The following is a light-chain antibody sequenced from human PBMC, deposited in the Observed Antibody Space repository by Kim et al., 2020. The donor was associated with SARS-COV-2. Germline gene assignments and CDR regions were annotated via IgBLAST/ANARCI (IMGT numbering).Light chain of an antibody. CDR3: QQRSDWPYS. CDR2: DVS. Sequence: EIVLTQSPAPLSLSPGERATLSCRASQRVSNYLAWFQQKPGQAPSLLIYDVSNRATGIPARFRGTGSRTDFTLPISRLEPEDCGVYYCQQRSDWPYSFGQGTKLE. J-gene: IGKJ2*01. CDR1: QRVSNY. V-gene: IGKV3-11*01.